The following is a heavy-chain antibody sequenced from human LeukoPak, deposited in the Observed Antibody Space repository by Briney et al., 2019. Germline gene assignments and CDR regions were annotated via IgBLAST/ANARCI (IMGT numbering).Heavy chain of an antibody. CDR3: ATSGGNSLASDY. CDR2: IYSGGST. D-gene: IGHD4-23*01. J-gene: IGHJ4*02. Sequence: GGSLRLSCAASGFTVSSTYMTWVRQAPGKGLEWVSIIYSGGSTYYADSVKGRFTISRDNSKNTLYLQMSSLRAEDTAVYYCATSGGNSLASDYWGQGTLVTVSS. V-gene: IGHV3-66*01. CDR1: GFTVSSTY.